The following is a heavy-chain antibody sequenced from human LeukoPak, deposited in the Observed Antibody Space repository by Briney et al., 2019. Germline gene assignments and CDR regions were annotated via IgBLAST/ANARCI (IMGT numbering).Heavy chain of an antibody. V-gene: IGHV4-34*01. Sequence: SETLSLTCAVYGGSFSGYFWTWIRQPPGKGLEWIGEINHSGSNNYNPSLKSRVTISVDTSTKQFSLKLTSVTAADTAVYYCARQDVDAGAGATSYAFDIWDQGTMVTVSS. D-gene: IGHD1-26*01. J-gene: IGHJ3*02. CDR1: GGSFSGYF. CDR2: INHSGSN. CDR3: ARQDVDAGAGATSYAFDI.